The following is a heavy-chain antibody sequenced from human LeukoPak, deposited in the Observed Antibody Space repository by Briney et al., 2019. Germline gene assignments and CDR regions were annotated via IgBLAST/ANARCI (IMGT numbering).Heavy chain of an antibody. CDR2: ISYDGSNK. CDR3: ARPYCSSTSCYHEYAFDI. V-gene: IGHV3-30-3*01. J-gene: IGHJ3*02. D-gene: IGHD2-2*01. Sequence: PGGSLRLSCAASGFTFSSYAMHWVRQAPGKGLEWVAVISYDGSNKYYADSVKGRFTISRDNSKNTLYLQMNSLRAEDTAVYYCARPYCSSTSCYHEYAFDIWGQGTMVTVSS. CDR1: GFTFSSYA.